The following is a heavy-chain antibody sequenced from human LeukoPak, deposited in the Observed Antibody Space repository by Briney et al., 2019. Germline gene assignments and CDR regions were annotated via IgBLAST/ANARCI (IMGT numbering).Heavy chain of an antibody. Sequence: ASVKVSCTASGGTFSSYAISWVRQAPGQGLEWMGGIIPIFGTANYAQKFQGRVTITADESTSTAYMELSSLRSEDTAVYYCASRYSGSYYDYYGMDVWGQGTTVTVSS. V-gene: IGHV1-69*13. CDR3: ASRYSGSYYDYYGMDV. D-gene: IGHD1-26*01. J-gene: IGHJ6*02. CDR1: GGTFSSYA. CDR2: IIPIFGTA.